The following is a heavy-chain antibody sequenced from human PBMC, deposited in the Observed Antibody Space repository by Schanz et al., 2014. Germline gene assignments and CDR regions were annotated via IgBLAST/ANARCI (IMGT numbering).Heavy chain of an antibody. CDR2: ISWNSGNI. CDR1: GFTFDDHA. Sequence: EVDLVESGGGLVQPGRSLRLSCAASGFTFDDHAMHWVRQVPGKGLEWVSGISWNSGNIAYADSVKGRFTISRDTSKNTLYLQMSSLRAEDTAVYFCARDGGRDGYNLAFDVWGQGTLVTVSS. CDR3: ARDGGRDGYNLAFDV. D-gene: IGHD5-12*01. J-gene: IGHJ3*01. V-gene: IGHV3-9*01.